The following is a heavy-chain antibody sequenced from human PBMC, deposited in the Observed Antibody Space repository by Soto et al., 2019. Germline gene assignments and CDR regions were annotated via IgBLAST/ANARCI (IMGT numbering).Heavy chain of an antibody. CDR1: GFTFSSYA. CDR2: ISGSGTST. J-gene: IGHJ4*02. CDR3: AKGNTPGFGDYVYS. Sequence: HPGGSLRLSCAASGFTFSSYAMSWVRQAPGEGLEWVSSISGSGTSTYYADSVKGRFTISRDNSKNTMYLQMNSLRAEDTALYFCAKGNTPGFGDYVYSWGQGTRVTVSS. D-gene: IGHD4-17*01. V-gene: IGHV3-23*01.